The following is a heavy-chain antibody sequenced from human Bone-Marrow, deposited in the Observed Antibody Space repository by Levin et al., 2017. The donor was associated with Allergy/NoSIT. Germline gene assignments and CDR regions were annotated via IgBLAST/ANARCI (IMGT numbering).Heavy chain of an antibody. Sequence: GGSLRLSCTASGFIFDDHVIHWVRQGPGKGLEWVSSISWNSAIIGYADSVKGRFTVSRDNAKNSVFLQMNSLRSEDTAVYYCAAIKVDVWGQGTTVSVSS. V-gene: IGHV3-9*01. CDR3: AAIKVDV. CDR1: GFIFDDHV. CDR2: ISWNSAII. J-gene: IGHJ6*02. D-gene: IGHD2-2*02.